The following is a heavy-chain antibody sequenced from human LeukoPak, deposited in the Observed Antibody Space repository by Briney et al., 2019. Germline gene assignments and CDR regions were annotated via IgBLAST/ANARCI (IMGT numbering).Heavy chain of an antibody. CDR2: ISGSGGST. J-gene: IGHJ6*02. CDR3: ARPHILGGGDVYYGMDV. CDR1: GFTFSSYA. V-gene: IGHV3-23*01. D-gene: IGHD2-21*02. Sequence: GGSLRLSCAASGFTFSSYAMSWVRQAPGKGLEWVSAISGSGGSTYYADSVKGRFTISRDNSKNTLYLQMNSLRAEDTAVYYCARPHILGGGDVYYGMDVWGQGTTVTVSS.